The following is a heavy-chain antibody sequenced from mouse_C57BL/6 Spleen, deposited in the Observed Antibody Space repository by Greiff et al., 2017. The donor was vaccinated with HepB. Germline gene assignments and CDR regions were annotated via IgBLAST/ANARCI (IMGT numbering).Heavy chain of an antibody. V-gene: IGHV1-52*01. CDR2: IDPSDSET. CDR1: GYTFTSYW. Sequence: VQLQQPGAELVRPGSSVKLSCKASGYTFTSYWMHWVKQRPIQGLEWIGNIDPSDSETPYNQKFKDKATLTVDKSSSTAYMQLSSLTSEDSAVYYCARMSGNNYDYSYWGQDTNHSVSS. D-gene: IGHD1-2*01. CDR3: ARMSGNNYDYSY. J-gene: IGHJ2*01.